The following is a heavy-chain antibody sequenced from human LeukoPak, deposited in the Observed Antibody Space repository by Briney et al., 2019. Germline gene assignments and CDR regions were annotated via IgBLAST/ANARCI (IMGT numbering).Heavy chain of an antibody. CDR2: ISGSGGST. Sequence: PGGSLRLSCAASGFTFDDYGMSWVRQAPGKGLEWVSAISGSGGSTYYADSVKGRFTISRDNSKNTLYLQMNSLRAEDTAVYYCAKAGQWLVYFDYWGQGTLVTVSS. CDR3: AKAGQWLVYFDY. CDR1: GFTFDDYG. D-gene: IGHD6-19*01. V-gene: IGHV3-23*01. J-gene: IGHJ4*02.